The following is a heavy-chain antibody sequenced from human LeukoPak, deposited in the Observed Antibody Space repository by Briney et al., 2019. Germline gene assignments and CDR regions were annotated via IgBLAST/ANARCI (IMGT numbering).Heavy chain of an antibody. CDR3: ARAEGYCSGGSCYYYYYGMDV. D-gene: IGHD2-15*01. V-gene: IGHV3-48*03. Sequence: GGSLRLSCAASGFTFSSYEMNWVRQAPGKGLEWVSYISSSGSTIYYADSVKGRFTISRDNAKNSLYLQMNSLRAEDTAVYYCARAEGYCSGGSCYYYYYGMDVWGQGTTVTVSS. CDR2: ISSSGSTI. J-gene: IGHJ6*02. CDR1: GFTFSSYE.